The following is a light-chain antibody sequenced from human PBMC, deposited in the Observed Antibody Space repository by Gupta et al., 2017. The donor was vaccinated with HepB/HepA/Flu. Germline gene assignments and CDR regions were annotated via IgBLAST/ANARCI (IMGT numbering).Light chain of an antibody. CDR1: SSNLGSNT. Sequence: QSVLTQPPSASGTPGQRVTISCSGSSSNLGSNTVNWYQQLPGTAPKLLIYSNDQRPSGVPDRFSGSKSGTSASLAISGLQSEDEADYYCAAWDDSLNGHAVFGGGTKLTVL. J-gene: IGLJ2*01. V-gene: IGLV1-44*01. CDR3: AAWDDSLNGHAV. CDR2: SND.